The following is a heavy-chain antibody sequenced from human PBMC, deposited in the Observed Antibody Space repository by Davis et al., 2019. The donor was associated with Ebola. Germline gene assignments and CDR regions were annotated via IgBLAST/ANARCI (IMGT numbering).Heavy chain of an antibody. Sequence: ASVKVSCKASGYTFTSYGISWVRQAPGQGLEWMGWISAYNGNTNYAQKLQGRVTITRNTSISTAYMELSSLRSEDTAVYYCARLVREATYYDYWSGYFDYYYMDVWGKGTTVTVSS. CDR2: ISAYNGNT. CDR3: ARLVREATYYDYWSGYFDYYYMDV. D-gene: IGHD3-3*01. J-gene: IGHJ6*03. CDR1: GYTFTSYG. V-gene: IGHV1-18*01.